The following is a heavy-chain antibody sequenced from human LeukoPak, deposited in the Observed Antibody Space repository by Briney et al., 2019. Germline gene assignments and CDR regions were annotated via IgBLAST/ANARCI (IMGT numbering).Heavy chain of an antibody. CDR2: INPSGGST. CDR1: GYTFTSYY. V-gene: IGHV1-46*01. D-gene: IGHD3-22*01. J-gene: IGHJ4*02. Sequence: ASVKVSCKASGYTFTSYYMHWVRQAPGQGLEWMGIINPSGGSTSYAQKFQGRVTMTRDTSTSTVYMELSSLRSEDTAVYYCARVYYYDSSGYRGHSYFDYWGQGTLVTVSS. CDR3: ARVYYYDSSGYRGHSYFDY.